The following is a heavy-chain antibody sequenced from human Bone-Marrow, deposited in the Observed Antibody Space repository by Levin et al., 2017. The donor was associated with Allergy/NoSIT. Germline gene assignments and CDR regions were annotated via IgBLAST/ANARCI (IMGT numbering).Heavy chain of an antibody. J-gene: IGHJ4*02. Sequence: GGSLRLSCAASGFSFSSYSMNWVRQAPGKGLEWVSYISSSSSTIYYVDSVKGRFTISRDNAKNSLFLQMNSLRAEDTAVYYCARDKMSGGSCCSFDYWGQGTLVTVSS. V-gene: IGHV3-48*01. D-gene: IGHD2-15*01. CDR2: ISSSSSTI. CDR1: GFSFSSYS. CDR3: ARDKMSGGSCCSFDY.